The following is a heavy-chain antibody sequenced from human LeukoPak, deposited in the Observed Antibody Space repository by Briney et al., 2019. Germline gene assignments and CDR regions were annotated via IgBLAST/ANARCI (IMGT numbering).Heavy chain of an antibody. Sequence: SETLSLTCTVAGGSSSSDYWSWIRQPPGKGLEGIGYIYTSGSTNYNPSLKSRVTISVDTSKNQFSLKVSSVTAADTAVYYCARLDRFGTNYYYMDVWGKGTTVTVSS. CDR1: GGSSSSDY. CDR3: ARLDRFGTNYYYMDV. D-gene: IGHD1-1*01. CDR2: IYTSGST. J-gene: IGHJ6*03. V-gene: IGHV4-4*09.